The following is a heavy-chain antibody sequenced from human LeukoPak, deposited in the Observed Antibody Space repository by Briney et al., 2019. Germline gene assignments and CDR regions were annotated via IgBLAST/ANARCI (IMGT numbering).Heavy chain of an antibody. J-gene: IGHJ4*02. V-gene: IGHV3-48*01. CDR2: ISSSSSTI. D-gene: IGHD1-26*01. CDR3: ARGRGELLRPFDY. CDR1: GFTFSNAY. Sequence: GGSLRLSCAASGFTFSNAYMNWVRQAPGKGLEWVSYISSSSSTIYYADSVKGRFTISRDNAKNSLYLQMNSLRAEDTAVYYCARGRGELLRPFDYWGQGTLVTVSS.